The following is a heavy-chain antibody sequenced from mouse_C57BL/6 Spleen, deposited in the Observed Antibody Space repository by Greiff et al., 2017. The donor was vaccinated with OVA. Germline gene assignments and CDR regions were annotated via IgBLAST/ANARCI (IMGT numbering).Heavy chain of an antibody. V-gene: IGHV1-7*01. CDR3: ARGDSNYLYFDY. CDR2: INPSSGYT. Sequence: QVHVKQSGAELAKPGASVKLSCKASGYTFTSYWMHWVKQRPGQGLEWIGYINPSSGYTKYNQKFKDKATLTADKSSSTAYMQLSSLTYEDSAVYYCARGDSNYLYFDYWGQGTTLTVSS. CDR1: GYTFTSYW. J-gene: IGHJ2*01. D-gene: IGHD2-5*01.